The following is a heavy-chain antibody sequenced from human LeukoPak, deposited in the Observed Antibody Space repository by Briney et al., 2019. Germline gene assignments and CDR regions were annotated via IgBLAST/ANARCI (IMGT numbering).Heavy chain of an antibody. Sequence: ASVKVSCKASGGTFSSYTISWVRQAPGQGLEWMGRIIPTLNITDYAQNFQGRVTLTADKSTSTAYMELSTLRSEDTAVYYCAKDGVVVVATSVYYYYYGMDVWGQGTTVTVSS. CDR1: GGTFSSYT. J-gene: IGHJ6*02. V-gene: IGHV1-69*02. D-gene: IGHD2-2*01. CDR2: IIPTLNIT. CDR3: AKDGVVVVATSVYYYYYGMDV.